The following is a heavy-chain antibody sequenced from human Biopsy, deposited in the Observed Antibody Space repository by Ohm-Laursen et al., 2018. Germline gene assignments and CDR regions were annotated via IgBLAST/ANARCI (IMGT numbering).Heavy chain of an antibody. CDR2: ISPKSGDT. D-gene: IGHD6-19*01. CDR1: GYTFAGYH. V-gene: IGHV1-2*02. Sequence: GASVKVSCKASGYTFAGYHLHWVRQAPGHGLEWMGWISPKSGDTNYAHKFQGNITMTRDTSMSTAYMEMSRLRCDDTAVYYCALQSVAQMKNFDYWGQGTLVTVSS. J-gene: IGHJ4*02. CDR3: ALQSVAQMKNFDY.